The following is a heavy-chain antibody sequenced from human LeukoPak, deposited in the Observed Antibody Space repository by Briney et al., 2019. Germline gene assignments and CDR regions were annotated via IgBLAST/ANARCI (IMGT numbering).Heavy chain of an antibody. CDR1: GGSISSYY. J-gene: IGHJ4*02. CDR3: AREPQIAAAGYYYFDY. D-gene: IGHD6-13*01. CDR2: IYYSGST. Sequence: SETLSLTCTVSGGSISSYYWSWIRQPPGKGLEWIGYIYYSGSTNYNPSLKSRVTISVDTSKNQFSLKLSSVTAADTAVYYCAREPQIAAAGYYYFDYWGQGTLVTVSS. V-gene: IGHV4-59*01.